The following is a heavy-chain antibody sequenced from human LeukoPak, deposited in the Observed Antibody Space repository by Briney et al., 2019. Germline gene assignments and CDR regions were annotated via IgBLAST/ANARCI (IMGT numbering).Heavy chain of an antibody. Sequence: GGSLRLSCEVSGFTFSDFGMHWVRQAPGKGLEWLAIISYDGAYTHTSKSLKGRFTISRDNANNTLSLQMTSLRPEDTAVYYCAKEVRDHIWGRSHVNNFDPWGQGTLVTVSS. J-gene: IGHJ5*02. V-gene: IGHV3-30*18. CDR1: GFTFSDFG. D-gene: IGHD3-16*01. CDR2: ISYDGAYT. CDR3: AKEVRDHIWGRSHVNNFDP.